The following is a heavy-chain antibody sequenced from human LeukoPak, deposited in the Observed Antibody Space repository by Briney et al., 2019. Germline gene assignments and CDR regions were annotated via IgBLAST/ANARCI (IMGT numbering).Heavy chain of an antibody. CDR2: XYTSGST. Sequence: SETLSLTCTVSGGSISSYYWSWIRQPAGKGLEXXXXXYTSGSTNYNPSLKSRVTMSVDTSKNQFSLKLSSVTAADTAVYYCARDYDFWSGYYSYWYFDLWGRGTLVTVPS. V-gene: IGHV4-4*07. J-gene: IGHJ2*01. CDR1: GGSISSYY. CDR3: ARDYDFWSGYYSYWYFDL. D-gene: IGHD3-3*01.